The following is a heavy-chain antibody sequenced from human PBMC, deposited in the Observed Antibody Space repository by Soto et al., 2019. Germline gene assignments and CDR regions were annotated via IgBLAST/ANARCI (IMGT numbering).Heavy chain of an antibody. J-gene: IGHJ6*03. CDR3: ARGGYSGYDFYYMDV. Sequence: ASVKVSCKASGYTFTSYAMHWVRQAPGQRLEWMGWINAGNGNTKYSQKFQGRVTITRDTSASTAYMELSSLRSEDTAVYYCARGGYSGYDFYYMDVWGKGNTVTVSS. CDR1: GYTFTSYA. D-gene: IGHD5-12*01. CDR2: INAGNGNT. V-gene: IGHV1-3*01.